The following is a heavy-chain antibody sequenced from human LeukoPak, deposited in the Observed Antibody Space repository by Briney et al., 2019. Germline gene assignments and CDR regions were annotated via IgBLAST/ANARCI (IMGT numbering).Heavy chain of an antibody. CDR3: AGGGNSPYYFDY. CDR2: ITPFNGNT. CDR1: GYTFTGYY. D-gene: IGHD4-23*01. J-gene: IGHJ4*02. Sequence: GASVKVSCKASGYTFTGYYMHWVRQAPGQALEWMGWITPFNGNTNYAQKFQDRVTITRDRSMSTAYMELSSLRSEDTAMYYCAGGGNSPYYFDYWGQGTLVTVSS. V-gene: IGHV1-45*02.